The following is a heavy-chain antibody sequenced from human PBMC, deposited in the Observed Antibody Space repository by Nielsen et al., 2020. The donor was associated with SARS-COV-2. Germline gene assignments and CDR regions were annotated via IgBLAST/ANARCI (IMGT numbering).Heavy chain of an antibody. CDR1: GFTFDDYT. J-gene: IGHJ4*02. CDR3: AKDGGGRWLQTFDY. D-gene: IGHD5-24*01. CDR2: ISWDGGST. Sequence: GESLKISCAASGFTFDDYTMHWVRQAPGKGLEWVSLISWDGGSTYYADSVKGRFTISRDNSKNSLYPQMNSLRTEDTALYYCAKDGGGRWLQTFDYWGQGTLVTVSS. V-gene: IGHV3-43*01.